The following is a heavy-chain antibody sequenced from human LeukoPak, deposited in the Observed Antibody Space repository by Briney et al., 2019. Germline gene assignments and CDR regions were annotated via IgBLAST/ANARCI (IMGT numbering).Heavy chain of an antibody. CDR3: AGGGIRDGYNFFDY. J-gene: IGHJ4*02. CDR2: IYPADSDS. CDR1: GYTFTTQW. V-gene: IGHV5-51*01. D-gene: IGHD5-24*01. Sequence: GESLKISCKGSGYTFTTQWIGWVRQMPEKGLEWMGIIYPADSDSRYSPSFQGQVTISADKSISTAYLQWSSLKASDTAMYYCAGGGIRDGYNFFDYWGQGTLVTVSS.